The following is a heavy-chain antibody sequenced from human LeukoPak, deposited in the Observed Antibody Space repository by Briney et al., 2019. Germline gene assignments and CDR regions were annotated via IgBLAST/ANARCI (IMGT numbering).Heavy chain of an antibody. J-gene: IGHJ4*02. V-gene: IGHV3-9*01. CDR3: AKDTYCSSTSCYGGYDY. CDR2: ISWNSGSI. D-gene: IGHD2-2*01. Sequence: GRSLRLSCAASGFTFDDYAMHWVRQAPGKGLGWVSGISWNSGSIGYADSVKGRFTISRDNAKNSLYLQMNSLRAEDTALYYCAKDTYCSSTSCYGGYDYWGQGTLVTVSS. CDR1: GFTFDDYA.